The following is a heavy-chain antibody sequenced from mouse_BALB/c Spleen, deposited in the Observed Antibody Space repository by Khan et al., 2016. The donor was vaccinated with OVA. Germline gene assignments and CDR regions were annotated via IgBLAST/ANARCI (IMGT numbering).Heavy chain of an antibody. D-gene: IGHD4-1*01. V-gene: IGHV3-2*02. J-gene: IGHJ4*01. CDR3: ASGLGRYYALDY. CDR2: ISYSGST. CDR1: GYSITSDYA. Sequence: EVQLQESGPGLVKPSQSLSLTCTVTGYSITSDYAWNWIRQFPGNKLEWMGYISYSGSTTHNPSPKSRISITRDTSKDQYFLQLKSVTSEDTATYYCASGLGRYYALDYWGQGTSVTVSS.